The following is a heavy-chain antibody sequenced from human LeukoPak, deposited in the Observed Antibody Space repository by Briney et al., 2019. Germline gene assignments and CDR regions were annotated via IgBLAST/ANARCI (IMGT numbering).Heavy chain of an antibody. V-gene: IGHV3-53*01. D-gene: IGHD6-13*01. CDR2: IFVDGSA. CDR3: AIRIAASDFDY. J-gene: IGHJ4*02. Sequence: GESLRLSCAASGFTVRNNYMSWVRQAPGKGLEWVSVIFVDGSASHADSVRGRFTISRDNSKNTLYLQMNSLRAEDTAVYYCAIRIAASDFDYWGQGTLVTVSS. CDR1: GFTVRNNY.